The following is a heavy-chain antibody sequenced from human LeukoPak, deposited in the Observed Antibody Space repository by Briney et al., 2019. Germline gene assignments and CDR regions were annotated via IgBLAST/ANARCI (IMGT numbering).Heavy chain of an antibody. CDR3: ARSGEITTVTTTPNWFDP. CDR2: INHSGST. CDR1: GGSFSGYY. Sequence: PSETLSLTCAVYGGSFSGYYWSWIRQPPGKGLEWIGEINHSGSTNYNPSLKSRVTISVDTSKNQFSLKLSSVTAADTAVYYCARSGEITTVTTTPNWFDPWGRETLVTVSS. D-gene: IGHD4-17*01. J-gene: IGHJ5*02. V-gene: IGHV4-34*01.